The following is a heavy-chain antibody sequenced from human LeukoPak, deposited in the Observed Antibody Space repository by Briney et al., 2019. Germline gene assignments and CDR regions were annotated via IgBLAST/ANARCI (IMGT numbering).Heavy chain of an antibody. V-gene: IGHV5-51*01. Sequence: GESLKISCKGSGYTFTSYWIGWVRQTPGKGLEWMGIIYPDDSDTRYSPSFRGQVTISADKSINTAYLQWSSLKASDTAIYYCASHTHHDYWGQGTLVTVSS. CDR3: ASHTHHDY. CDR1: GYTFTSYW. CDR2: IYPDDSDT. J-gene: IGHJ4*02.